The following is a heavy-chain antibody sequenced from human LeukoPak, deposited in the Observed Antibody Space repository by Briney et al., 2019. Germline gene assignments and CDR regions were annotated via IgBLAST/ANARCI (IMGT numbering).Heavy chain of an antibody. V-gene: IGHV3-23*01. D-gene: IGHD3-10*01. J-gene: IGHJ4*02. CDR2: ISDTGGST. CDR1: GITLSNYG. Sequence: GGSLRLSCAVSGITLSNYGMSWVRQAPGKGLEWVAGISDTGGSTNYADSVKGRFTISRDNPKNTLYLQMNSLRAEDTAVYYCANGILLWFGEASYFDYWGQGTLVTVSS. CDR3: ANGILLWFGEASYFDY.